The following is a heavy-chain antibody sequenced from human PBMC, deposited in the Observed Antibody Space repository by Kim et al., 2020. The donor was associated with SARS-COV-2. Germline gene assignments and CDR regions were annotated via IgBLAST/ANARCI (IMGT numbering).Heavy chain of an antibody. Sequence: SETLSLTCAVYGGSFSGYYWSWIRQPPGKGLEWIGEINHSGSTNYNPSLKSRVTISVDTSKNQFSLKLSSVTAADTAVYYCARGRGQWPMYYFDYWGQGTLVTVSS. D-gene: IGHD6-19*01. CDR2: INHSGST. V-gene: IGHV4-34*01. J-gene: IGHJ4*02. CDR3: ARGRGQWPMYYFDY. CDR1: GGSFSGYY.